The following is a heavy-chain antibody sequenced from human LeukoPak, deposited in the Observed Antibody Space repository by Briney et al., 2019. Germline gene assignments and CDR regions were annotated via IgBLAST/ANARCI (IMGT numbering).Heavy chain of an antibody. V-gene: IGHV3-7*01. CDR3: ARDRAQVAAAGTLDY. D-gene: IGHD6-13*01. CDR2: IKQDGSEK. Sequence: GGSLRLSCVASGFTFSSYAMSWVRQAPGKGLEWVANIKQDGSEKYYVDSVKGRFTISRDNAKNSLYLQMNSLRAEDTAVYYCARDRAQVAAAGTLDYWGQGTLVAVSS. J-gene: IGHJ4*02. CDR1: GFTFSSYA.